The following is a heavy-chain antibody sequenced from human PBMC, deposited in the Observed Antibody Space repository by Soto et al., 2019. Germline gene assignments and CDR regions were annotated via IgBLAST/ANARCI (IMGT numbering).Heavy chain of an antibody. CDR1: GYTYSKYG. CDR2: VRSDEDTT. J-gene: IGHJ4*02. V-gene: IGHV3-23*01. Sequence: EVQVLESGGGLVQPGGSLRLSCAGSGYTYSKYGMNWVRQAPGKGLEWVSGVRSDEDTTYNAESVKGRFTVSRDTSKNTVYLQMNRLRVEDTAVYYCAIGKGIGATPDGANSCGQGTLVTVSP. D-gene: IGHD1-26*01. CDR3: AIGKGIGATPDGANS.